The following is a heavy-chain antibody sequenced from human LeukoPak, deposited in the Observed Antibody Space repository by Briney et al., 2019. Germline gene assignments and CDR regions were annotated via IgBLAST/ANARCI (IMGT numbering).Heavy chain of an antibody. D-gene: IGHD2-2*02. V-gene: IGHV1-69*05. CDR1: GGTFSSYA. CDR2: IIPIFGTA. J-gene: IGHJ6*03. Sequence: ASVKVSCKASGGTFSSYAISWVRQAPGQGLEWMGGIIPIFGTANYAQKFPGRVTITTDESTSTAYMELSSLRSEDTAVYYCARDHGCSSTSCYTGNYYYMDVWGKGTTVTVSS. CDR3: ARDHGCSSTSCYTGNYYYMDV.